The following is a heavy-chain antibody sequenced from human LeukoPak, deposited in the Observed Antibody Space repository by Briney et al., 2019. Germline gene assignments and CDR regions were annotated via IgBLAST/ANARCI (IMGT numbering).Heavy chain of an antibody. CDR3: ARVMRGLGIAAAGNWFDP. D-gene: IGHD6-13*01. J-gene: IGHJ5*02. Sequence: SQTLSLTCTVSGGSISSGGYYWSWIRQPPGKGLEWIGSIYYSGSTYYNPSLKSRVTISVDTSKNQFSLKLSSVTAADTAVYYCARVMRGLGIAAAGNWFDPWGQGTLVTVSS. V-gene: IGHV4-39*07. CDR1: GGSISSGGYY. CDR2: IYYSGST.